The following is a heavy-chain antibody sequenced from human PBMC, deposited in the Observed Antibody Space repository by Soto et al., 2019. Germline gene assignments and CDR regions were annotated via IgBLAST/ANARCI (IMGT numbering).Heavy chain of an antibody. Sequence: ESGGGLVQPGGSLRLSCAASGFTFSSYAIHWVRQAPGKGLEYVSAISSNGGSTYYANSVKGRFTISRDNSKNTLYLQMGSLRAEDMAVYYCARGKSGYSYGYDYYYGMDVWGQGTTVTVSS. CDR1: GFTFSSYA. J-gene: IGHJ6*02. CDR3: ARGKSGYSYGYDYYYGMDV. D-gene: IGHD5-18*01. CDR2: ISSNGGST. V-gene: IGHV3-64*01.